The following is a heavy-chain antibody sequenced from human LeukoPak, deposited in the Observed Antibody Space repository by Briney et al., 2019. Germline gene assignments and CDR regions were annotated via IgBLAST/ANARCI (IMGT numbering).Heavy chain of an antibody. J-gene: IGHJ4*02. D-gene: IGHD6-19*01. V-gene: IGHV1-46*01. CDR2: INPSGGST. CDR3: ARSGQWLVPGGPGDFDY. CDR1: GYTFTSYY. Sequence: ASVKVSCKASGYTFTSYYMHWVRQAPGQGLEWMGIINPSGGSTSYAQKFQGRVTMTRDTSTSTVYTELSSLRSEDTAVYYCARSGQWLVPGGPGDFDYWGQGTLVTVSS.